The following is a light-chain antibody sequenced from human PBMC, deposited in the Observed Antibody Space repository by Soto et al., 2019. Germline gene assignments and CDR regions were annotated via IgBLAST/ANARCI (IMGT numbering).Light chain of an antibody. J-gene: IGKJ1*01. Sequence: EIVLTQSPGTLSLSPGERATLSCRASQSVSSGYLAWYQQRRGQAPRLLIYGASTRATGIPDRFGGSGSGTDFTLTISRLEPEDFAVYYCQQYSFLPRTFGQGTKVDIK. CDR1: QSVSSGY. CDR2: GAS. CDR3: QQYSFLPRT. V-gene: IGKV3-20*01.